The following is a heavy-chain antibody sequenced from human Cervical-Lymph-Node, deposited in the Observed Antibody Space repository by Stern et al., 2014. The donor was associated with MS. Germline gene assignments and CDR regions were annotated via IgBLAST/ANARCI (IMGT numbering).Heavy chain of an antibody. CDR2: FDLDDSET. CDR1: GYTFTHLS. CDR3: ATDSRITVSGFDY. D-gene: IGHD6-19*01. Sequence: QVQLVQSGAEVKKPGASVKVSCKVSGYTFTHLSIHWVRQAPGKGLEWMGGFDLDDSETKYAQKFRGRITMTEDTTTDTAYMELSSLRFEDTAVYYCATDSRITVSGFDYWGQGTLVTVSS. V-gene: IGHV1-24*01. J-gene: IGHJ4*02.